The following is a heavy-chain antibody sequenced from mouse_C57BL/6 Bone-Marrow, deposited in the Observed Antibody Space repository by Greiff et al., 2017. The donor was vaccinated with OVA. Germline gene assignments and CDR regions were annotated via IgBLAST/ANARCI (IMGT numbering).Heavy chain of an antibody. J-gene: IGHJ4*01. CDR1: GYTFTSYG. CDR3: ARDYDYDGGHYYAMDY. D-gene: IGHD2-4*01. Sequence: QVHVKQSGAELARPGASVKLSCKASGYTFTSYGISWVKQRTGQGLEWIGEIYPRSGNTYYNEKFKGKATLTADKSSSTAYMVLRSLTSEDSAVYFCARDYDYDGGHYYAMDYWGQGTSVTVSS. V-gene: IGHV1-81*01. CDR2: IYPRSGNT.